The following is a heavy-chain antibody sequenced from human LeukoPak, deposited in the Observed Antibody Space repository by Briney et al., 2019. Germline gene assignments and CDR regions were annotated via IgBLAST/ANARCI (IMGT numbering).Heavy chain of an antibody. CDR2: IIPIFGTA. Sequence: ASVKVSCKASGGTFISYAISWVRQAPGQGLEWMGGIIPIFGTANYAQKLQGRVTMTTDTSTSTAYMELRSLRSDDTAVYYCAREGGVAVPVTWCFAPWGQGTLVPVSS. CDR1: GGTFISYA. V-gene: IGHV1-69*05. J-gene: IGHJ5*02. CDR3: AREGGVAVPVTWCFAP. D-gene: IGHD6-19*01.